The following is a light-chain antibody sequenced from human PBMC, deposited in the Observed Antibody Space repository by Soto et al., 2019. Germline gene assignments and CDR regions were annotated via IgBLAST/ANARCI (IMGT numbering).Light chain of an antibody. V-gene: IGKV3-20*01. J-gene: IGKJ1*01. CDR3: HQYDIPPQT. CDR2: GAS. CDR1: QRISSMY. Sequence: IMLTQSPGTLSLSPGERATLSCRASQRISSMYLVWYQQKPGRAPRLIIYGASRRATGIPERFSGSESGTDFTLTISRLEPEDFAVYYCHQYDIPPQTFGRGTRVEI.